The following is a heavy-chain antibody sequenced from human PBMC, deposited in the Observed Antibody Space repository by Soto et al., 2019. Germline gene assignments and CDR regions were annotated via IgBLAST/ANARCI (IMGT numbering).Heavy chain of an antibody. CDR3: ARASYSSSWSGGDYYYYYYMDV. D-gene: IGHD6-13*01. Sequence: SETLSLTCTGSGGSISSYYWSWIRQPPGKGLEWIGYIYNSGSTKYIPSLTSRVTISVDMSKNQFSLKLSSVTAADTAVYYCARASYSSSWSGGDYYYYYYMDVWGKGTTVTVSS. J-gene: IGHJ6*03. V-gene: IGHV4-59*08. CDR1: GGSISSYY. CDR2: IYNSGST.